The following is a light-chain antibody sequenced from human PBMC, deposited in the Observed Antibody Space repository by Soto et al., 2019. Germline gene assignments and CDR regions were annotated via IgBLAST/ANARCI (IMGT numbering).Light chain of an antibody. V-gene: IGLV1-44*01. CDR3: AACDDALSGPVV. J-gene: IGLJ3*02. Sequence: QSLLTQPPSASGTPGQRVTMSCSGSGSNIGTNTVNWYQQVPGRAPKLLIYSDNQRPSGVPDRFSGSRSGTSASLAISALRSEDEADYYCAACDDALSGPVVFGGGTKLTVL. CDR1: GSNIGTNT. CDR2: SDN.